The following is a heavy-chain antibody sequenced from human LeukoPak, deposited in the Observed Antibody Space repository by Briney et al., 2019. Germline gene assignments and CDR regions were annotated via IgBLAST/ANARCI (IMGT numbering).Heavy chain of an antibody. V-gene: IGHV3-7*01. J-gene: IGHJ6*02. CDR1: GFTFSNYW. CDR3: ARDRTWSITSCPYCFGMDV. D-gene: IGHD2-2*01. Sequence: GGSLRLSCAASGFTFSNYWMTWVRQAPGKGLEGVANIKEDGNDKYYLDSVKGRFTVSRDNAKNSLYLQMNSLRAEDTAVYYCARDRTWSITSCPYCFGMDVWGQGTTVTVSS. CDR2: IKEDGNDK.